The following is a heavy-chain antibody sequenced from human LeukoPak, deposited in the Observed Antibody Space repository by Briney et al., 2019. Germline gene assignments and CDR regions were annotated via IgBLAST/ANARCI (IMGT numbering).Heavy chain of an antibody. V-gene: IGHV2-5*02. J-gene: IGHJ3*02. Sequence: SGPTLVKPTQTLTLTCTFSGFSLSTSGVGVGWIRQPPGKALEWLALIYWDDDKRYSPSLKSRLTITKDTSKNQVVLTMTNMDPVDTATYYCAHTTYYYDSSGYVLNAFDIWGQGTMVTVSS. CDR1: GFSLSTSGVG. CDR2: IYWDDDK. D-gene: IGHD3-22*01. CDR3: AHTTYYYDSSGYVLNAFDI.